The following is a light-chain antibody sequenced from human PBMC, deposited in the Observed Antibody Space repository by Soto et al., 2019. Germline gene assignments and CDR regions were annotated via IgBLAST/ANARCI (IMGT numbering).Light chain of an antibody. CDR3: QQYKKWPPLT. Sequence: EIVMTQSPATLSVSPGETATPSCRASQSVAFHLAWYQQKPGQGPRLLIYGAFTRATGIPARFSGSGSGTEFNLTISSLQSEDFAVYYCQQYKKWPPLTFGGGTKVEIK. J-gene: IGKJ4*01. CDR2: GAF. V-gene: IGKV3-15*01. CDR1: QSVAFH.